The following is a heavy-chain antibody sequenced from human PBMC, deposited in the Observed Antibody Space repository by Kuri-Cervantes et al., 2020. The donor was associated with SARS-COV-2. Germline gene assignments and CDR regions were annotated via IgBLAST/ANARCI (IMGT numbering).Heavy chain of an antibody. CDR3: ARHDYGDPLTYYYGMDV. V-gene: IGHV4-34*01. J-gene: IGHJ6*02. CDR1: GGSFSGYS. CDR2: INQSGST. Sequence: SETLSLTCAVYGGSFSGYSWTWIRQSPGKGLEWIGEINQSGSTNYNPSLKSRVTISPDTSKNQFSLKLSSVTAADTAMYYCARHDYGDPLTYYYGMDVWGQGTTVTVSS. D-gene: IGHD4-17*01.